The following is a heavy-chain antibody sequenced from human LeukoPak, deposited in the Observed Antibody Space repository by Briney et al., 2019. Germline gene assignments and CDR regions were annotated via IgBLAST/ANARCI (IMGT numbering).Heavy chain of an antibody. Sequence: APVKVSCKASGYTFTGYYMHWVRQAPGQGLEWLGWINPNSGGTNYAQKFQGRVTMTRDTSISTAYMELSRLRSDDTAVYYCARERPTFGVAARTYYYMDVWGKGTTVTVSS. CDR3: ARERPTFGVAARTYYYMDV. CDR2: INPNSGGT. CDR1: GYTFTGYY. J-gene: IGHJ6*03. D-gene: IGHD3-3*01. V-gene: IGHV1-2*02.